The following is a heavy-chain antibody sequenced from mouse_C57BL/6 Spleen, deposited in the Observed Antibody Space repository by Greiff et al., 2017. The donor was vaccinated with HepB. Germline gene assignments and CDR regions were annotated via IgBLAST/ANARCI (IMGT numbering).Heavy chain of an antibody. CDR3: TTPDYGSRGVAWFAY. D-gene: IGHD1-1*01. Sequence: EVQLQQSGAELVRPGASVKLSCTASGFNIKDDYMHWVKQRPEQGLEWIGWIDPENGDTEYASKFQGKATITADTSSNTAYLQLSSLTSEDTAVSYCTTPDYGSRGVAWFAYWGQGTLVTVSA. J-gene: IGHJ3*01. CDR2: IDPENGDT. CDR1: GFNIKDDY. V-gene: IGHV14-4*01.